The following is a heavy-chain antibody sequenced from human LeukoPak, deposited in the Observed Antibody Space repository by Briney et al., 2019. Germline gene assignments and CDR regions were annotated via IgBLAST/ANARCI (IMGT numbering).Heavy chain of an antibody. CDR1: GFTFSDYY. Sequence: GGSLRVSCAASGFTFSDYYMSWIRQAPGKGLEWVSYISSSGSTIYYADSVQGRFTISRDTATNSLYLQMNSLRAEDTAVYYCASGRSGWYRRHFDYWGQGTLVTVSS. J-gene: IGHJ4*02. CDR2: ISSSGSTI. D-gene: IGHD6-19*01. CDR3: ASGRSGWYRRHFDY. V-gene: IGHV3-11*01.